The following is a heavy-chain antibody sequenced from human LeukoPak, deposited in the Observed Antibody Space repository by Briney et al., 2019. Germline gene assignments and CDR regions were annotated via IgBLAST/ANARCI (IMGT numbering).Heavy chain of an antibody. Sequence: MSGGSLRLSCAASGFTFSSYSINWVRQAPGKGLEWVSCVSSTSSFIYYADSVKGRFTISRDNAKNSLYLQMNSLRAEDTAVYYCARDLTSFYSSSWTDFDYWGQGTLVTVSS. CDR1: GFTFSSYS. J-gene: IGHJ4*02. V-gene: IGHV3-21*01. CDR2: VSSTSSFI. CDR3: ARDLTSFYSSSWTDFDY. D-gene: IGHD6-13*01.